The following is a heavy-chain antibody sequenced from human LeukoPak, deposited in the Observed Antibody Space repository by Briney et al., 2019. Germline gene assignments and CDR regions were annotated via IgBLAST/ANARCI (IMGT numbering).Heavy chain of an antibody. J-gene: IGHJ4*02. V-gene: IGHV4-4*07. Sequence: SETLSLTCTVSGGSISSYYWSWIRQPAGKGLEWIGRIYTSGSTNYNPSLKSRVTMSVDTSKNQFSLNLDSVTAADTAVYYCARGPSIRYYDGSGYYYFDYWGQGTLVTAST. CDR1: GGSISSYY. CDR2: IYTSGST. D-gene: IGHD3-22*01. CDR3: ARGPSIRYYDGSGYYYFDY.